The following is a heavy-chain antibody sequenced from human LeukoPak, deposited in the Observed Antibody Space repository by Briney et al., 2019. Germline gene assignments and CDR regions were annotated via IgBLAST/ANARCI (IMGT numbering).Heavy chain of an antibody. CDR2: INPSGGST. Sequence: ASVKVSCKASGCTFTSYYMHWVRQAPGQGLEWMGIINPSGGSTSYAQKFQGRVTMTRDMSTSTVYMELSSLRSEDTAVYYCARDGSTTGTTGCAFDIWGQGTMVTVSS. V-gene: IGHV1-46*01. J-gene: IGHJ3*02. CDR3: ARDGSTTGTTGCAFDI. D-gene: IGHD1-1*01. CDR1: GCTFTSYY.